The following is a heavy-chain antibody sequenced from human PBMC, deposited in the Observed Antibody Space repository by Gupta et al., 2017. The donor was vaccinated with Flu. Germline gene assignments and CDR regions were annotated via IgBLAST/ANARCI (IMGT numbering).Heavy chain of an antibody. D-gene: IGHD2-15*01. CDR3: ARHFVGYCSGGTCYDENDY. CDR1: GGSISRNSYY. J-gene: IGHJ4*02. Sequence: QLQLQESGPGLVKPSETLSLTCFVSGGSISRNSYYWGWIRQPPGKGLEWIGSIYYSGNTYYNPSLKSRVTISVDTSKNQFSLNLNSVTATETAVYYCARHFVGYCSGGTCYDENDYWGQGTLVTVSS. CDR2: IYYSGNT. V-gene: IGHV4-39*01.